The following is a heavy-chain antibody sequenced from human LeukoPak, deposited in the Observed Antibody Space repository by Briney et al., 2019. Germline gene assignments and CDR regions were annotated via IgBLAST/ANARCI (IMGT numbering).Heavy chain of an antibody. V-gene: IGHV3-23*01. J-gene: IGHJ4*02. CDR2: VVGTGGT. D-gene: IGHD2-15*01. CDR1: GFTLTNHA. Sequence: PGGSLRLSCAVSGFTLTNHAVSWVRQAPGKGLEWVSIVVGTGGTYYADSVKGRFILSRDNSKNTVYLQMSSLRDEDTAIYYCAQKGGTDHWGQGTLVTVSS. CDR3: AQKGGTDH.